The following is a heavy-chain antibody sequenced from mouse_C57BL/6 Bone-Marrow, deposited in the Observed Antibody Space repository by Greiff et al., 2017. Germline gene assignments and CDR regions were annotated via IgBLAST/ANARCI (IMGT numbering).Heavy chain of an antibody. J-gene: IGHJ2*01. V-gene: IGHV1-59*01. CDR1: GYTFTSYW. CDR3: ARHYYDYDDFDY. Sequence: QVQLQQPGAELVRPGTSVKLSCKASGYTFTSYWMHWVKQRPGQGLEWLGVIDPSDSYTNYNQKFKGKATVTVDTSSSTAYMQLSSLTSEDSAVYYCARHYYDYDDFDYWGQGTTLTVSS. CDR2: IDPSDSYT. D-gene: IGHD2-4*01.